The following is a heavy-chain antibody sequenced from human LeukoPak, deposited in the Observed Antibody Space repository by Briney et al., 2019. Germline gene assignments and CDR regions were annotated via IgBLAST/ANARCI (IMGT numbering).Heavy chain of an antibody. J-gene: IGHJ3*02. V-gene: IGHV1-2*02. CDR1: GYSFTDYY. CDR3: ARAGLWDHSDSSGYHNAAFDI. CDR2: IKPNSGGT. Sequence: ASVKVSCKASGYSFTDYYMHWVRQAPGQGLEWMGWIKPNSGGTNYAQKFQGRVTMTRDTSTSTAYMELSRLTSDDTAVFYCARAGLWDHSDSSGYHNAAFDIWGQGTMVTVSS. D-gene: IGHD3-22*01.